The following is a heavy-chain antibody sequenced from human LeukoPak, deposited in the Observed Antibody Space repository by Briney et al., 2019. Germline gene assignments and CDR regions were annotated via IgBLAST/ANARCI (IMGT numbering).Heavy chain of an antibody. CDR2: ISYDGSNK. D-gene: IGHD3-16*02. V-gene: IGHV3-30*03. J-gene: IGHJ3*01. Sequence: PGRSLRLSCAASGFTFSSYGMHWVRQAPGKGLEWVAVISYDGSNKYYADSVKGRFTISRDNSKNTLYLQMNSLRAEDTAIYYCARDMQLSNWGLGTMVTVSS. CDR3: ARDMQLSN. CDR1: GFTFSSYG.